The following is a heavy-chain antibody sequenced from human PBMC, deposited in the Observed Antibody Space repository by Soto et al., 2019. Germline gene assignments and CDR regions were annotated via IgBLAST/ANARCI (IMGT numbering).Heavy chain of an antibody. D-gene: IGHD3-10*01. CDR1: GDSVTTNNW. J-gene: IGHJ4*02. V-gene: IGHV4-4*02. Sequence: QVQLQESGQGLVKPAGTLSLKCTVSGDSVTTNNWWGWVRQPPGKGLEWIGEIYHSGSTSYNSSLISRVSISIDKSTNQFSLKMTSLTAADTALYYCVRGAYMARGFYFDKCGQGTVVTVSS. CDR2: IYHSGST. CDR3: VRGAYMARGFYFDK.